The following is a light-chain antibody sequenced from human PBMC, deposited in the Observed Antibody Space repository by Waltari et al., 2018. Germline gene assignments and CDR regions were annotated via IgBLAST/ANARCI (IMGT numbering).Light chain of an antibody. V-gene: IGLV3-25*02. CDR1: ALPKQY. Sequence: SYELTQPPSVSVSPGQTARINCSGDALPKQYVYWYQQKPGQAPLLVIFKDNARPSGIPERIPGSSSGTTVSLTISGVQAEDEADYYCQSADTSSTYWVFGGGTKLTVL. J-gene: IGLJ3*02. CDR2: KDN. CDR3: QSADTSSTYWV.